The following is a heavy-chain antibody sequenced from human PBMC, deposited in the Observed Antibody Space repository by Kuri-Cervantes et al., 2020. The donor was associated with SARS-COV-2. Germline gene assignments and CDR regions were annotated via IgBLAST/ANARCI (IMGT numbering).Heavy chain of an antibody. Sequence: GGSLRLSCAASGSTFSSYSMNWVRQAPGEGLEWVSSISSSSSYIYYADSVKGRFTISRDNAKNSLYLQMNSLRAEDTAVYYCARAGRWLQSTPFDYWGQGTLVTVSS. CDR3: ARAGRWLQSTPFDY. V-gene: IGHV3-21*01. CDR2: ISSSSSYI. CDR1: GSTFSSYS. D-gene: IGHD5-24*01. J-gene: IGHJ4*02.